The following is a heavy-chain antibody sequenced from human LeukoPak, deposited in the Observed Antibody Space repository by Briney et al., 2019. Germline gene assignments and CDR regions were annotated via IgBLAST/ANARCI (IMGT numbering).Heavy chain of an antibody. CDR3: ARRYGSGSNDY. D-gene: IGHD3-10*01. CDR1: GYTFTGYY. CDR2: INPNSGGA. Sequence: GASVKVSCKASGYTFTGYYMHWLRQAPGQGLEWMGWINPNSGGANYAQKFQGRVTMTRDTSISTAYMELSRLRSDDTAVYYCARRYGSGSNDYWGQGTLVTVSS. J-gene: IGHJ4*02. V-gene: IGHV1-2*02.